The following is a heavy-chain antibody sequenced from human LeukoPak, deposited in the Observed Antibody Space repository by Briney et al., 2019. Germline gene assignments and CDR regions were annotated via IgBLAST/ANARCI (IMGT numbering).Heavy chain of an antibody. CDR1: GFTFSSYG. V-gene: IGHV3-33*01. CDR3: ARDPYCGGDCSPGFDY. CDR2: IWYDGSNK. Sequence: GGSLRLSCAASGFTFSSYGMHWVRQAPGKGLEWVAVIWYDGSNKYYADSVKGRFTISRDNSKNTLYLQMNSLRAEDTAVYYCARDPYCGGDCSPGFDYWGQGTLVTVSS. J-gene: IGHJ4*02. D-gene: IGHD2-21*02.